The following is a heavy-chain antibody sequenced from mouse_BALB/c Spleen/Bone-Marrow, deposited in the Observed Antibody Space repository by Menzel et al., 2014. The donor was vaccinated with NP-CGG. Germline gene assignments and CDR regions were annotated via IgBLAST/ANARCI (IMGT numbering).Heavy chain of an antibody. CDR3: ARHAYYDQTEVSFVY. Sequence: EVMLVESGGGLVKSGGSLKLSCVASGFTFSNYGMSWVRQTPEKRLEWVATISGGGSYTFYSDSVKGRFTISRDNAKNNLYLQLSRLRSEDTALYYCARHAYYDQTEVSFVYWGQGTLVTVSA. D-gene: IGHD2-4*01. J-gene: IGHJ3*01. CDR2: ISGGGSYT. V-gene: IGHV5-9-2*01. CDR1: GFTFSNYG.